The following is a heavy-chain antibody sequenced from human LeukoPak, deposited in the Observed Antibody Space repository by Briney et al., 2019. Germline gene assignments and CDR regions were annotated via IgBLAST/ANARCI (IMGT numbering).Heavy chain of an antibody. D-gene: IGHD5-12*01. CDR3: ARAGSHSNVTHKHSGSPRFDY. CDR1: GGSIRSSYYY. Sequence: PSETLSLTCTVSGGSIRSSYYYWGWIRQPPGKGLEWIGSIYDSGSTYYNPSLKSRVTISVDTSKNQFSLKLSSVTAADTAVYYCARAGSHSNVTHKHSGSPRFDYWGQGTLVTVSS. V-gene: IGHV4-39*07. J-gene: IGHJ4*02. CDR2: IYDSGST.